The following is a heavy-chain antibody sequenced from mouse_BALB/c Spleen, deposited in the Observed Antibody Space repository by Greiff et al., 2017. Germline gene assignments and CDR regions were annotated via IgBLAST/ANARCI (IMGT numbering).Heavy chain of an antibody. Sequence: QVQLQQPGAELVRPGASVKLSCKASGYTFTSYWINWVKQRPGQGLEWIGNIYPSDSYTNYNQKFKDKATLTVDKSSSTAYMQLSSPTSEDSAVYYCTHRYYAMDYWGQGTSVTVSS. CDR2: IYPSDSYT. J-gene: IGHJ4*01. CDR1: GYTFTSYW. V-gene: IGHV1-69*02. CDR3: THRYYAMDY. D-gene: IGHD2-14*01.